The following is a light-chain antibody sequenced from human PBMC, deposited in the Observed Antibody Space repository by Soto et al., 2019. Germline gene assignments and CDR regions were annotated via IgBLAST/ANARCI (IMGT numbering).Light chain of an antibody. Sequence: DIHPTPSPSSPSASLGDRITLTFPAIQSIRSYLNWYEQKTGKAPKLLIYDASTLQSGVPSRFSGSGSGTDFTFTISSLQPEDFAAYYCQQYDNLPITFGQGTRLEIK. J-gene: IGKJ5*01. CDR1: QSIRSY. CDR2: DAS. CDR3: QQYDNLPIT. V-gene: IGKV1-33*01.